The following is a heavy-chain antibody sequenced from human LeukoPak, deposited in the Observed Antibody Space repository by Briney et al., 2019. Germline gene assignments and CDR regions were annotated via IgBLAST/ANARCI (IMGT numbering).Heavy chain of an antibody. V-gene: IGHV3-66*01. CDR2: IYSGGTI. J-gene: IGHJ6*02. D-gene: IGHD3-10*01. Sequence: GGSLRLSCAASGFTVSSNYMNWVRQAPGKGLEWVSVIYSGGTIYYADSVKGRFTISRDNAKNSLHLQMNSLRAEDTAVYYCARPYGSGSYYKNGMDVWGQGTTVTVSS. CDR1: GFTVSSNY. CDR3: ARPYGSGSYYKNGMDV.